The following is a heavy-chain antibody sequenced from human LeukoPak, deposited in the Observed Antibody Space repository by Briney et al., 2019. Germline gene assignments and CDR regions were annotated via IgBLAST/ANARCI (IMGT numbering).Heavy chain of an antibody. V-gene: IGHV4-59*01. Sequence: SETLSLTCTVSGGSISSYYWSWIRQPPGKGLEWIGYIYYSGSTNYNPSLKSRVTISVDTSKNQFSLKLSSVTAADTAVYYCARGGYDSSGFLDAFDIWGQGTMVTVSS. CDR1: GGSISSYY. CDR2: IYYSGST. D-gene: IGHD3-22*01. CDR3: ARGGYDSSGFLDAFDI. J-gene: IGHJ3*02.